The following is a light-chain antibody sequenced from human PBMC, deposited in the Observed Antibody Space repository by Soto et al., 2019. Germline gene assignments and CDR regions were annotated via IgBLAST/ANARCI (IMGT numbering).Light chain of an antibody. CDR2: GAS. CDR3: QQYKNWPWT. V-gene: IGKV3-15*01. Sequence: EIVMTQSPATVSVSPGERATLSCRTSQSVSSSLAWYQQKPGQAPSLLIYGASTRATGIPARFSGSGSGTEFTLTISSLQSEDCAVYYCQQYKNWPWTFGQGTKVDI. J-gene: IGKJ1*01. CDR1: QSVSSS.